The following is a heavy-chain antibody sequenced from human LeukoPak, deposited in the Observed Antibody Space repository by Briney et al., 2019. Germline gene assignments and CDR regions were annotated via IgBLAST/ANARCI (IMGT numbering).Heavy chain of an antibody. J-gene: IGHJ4*02. D-gene: IGHD7-27*01. CDR1: GGSISSSSYY. Sequence: ETLSLTCTVSGGSISSSSYYWGWIRQPPGKGLEWVSAISGSGGSTYYADSVKGRFTISRDNSKNTLYLQMNSLRAEDTAVYYCAKDRKLWGPSFDYWGQGTLVTVSS. CDR2: ISGSGGST. V-gene: IGHV3-23*01. CDR3: AKDRKLWGPSFDY.